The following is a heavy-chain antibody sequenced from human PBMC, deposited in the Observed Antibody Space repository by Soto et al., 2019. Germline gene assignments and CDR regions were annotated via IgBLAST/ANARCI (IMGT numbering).Heavy chain of an antibody. Sequence: SVKVSCKASGGTFSSYAISWVRQAPGQGLEWMGGIIPIFGTANYAQKFQGRVTITADESTSTAYMELSSLRSEDTAVYYCASNYYDSSGYYPGIGYWGQGTLVTVSS. D-gene: IGHD3-22*01. CDR1: GGTFSSYA. CDR3: ASNYYDSSGYYPGIGY. CDR2: IIPIFGTA. J-gene: IGHJ4*02. V-gene: IGHV1-69*13.